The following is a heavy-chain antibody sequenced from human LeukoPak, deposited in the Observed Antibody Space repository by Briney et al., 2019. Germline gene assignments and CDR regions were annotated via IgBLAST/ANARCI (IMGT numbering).Heavy chain of an antibody. D-gene: IGHD1-26*01. CDR3: ASGWALS. Sequence: SQTLSLTCAVSGDSVSNKNAAWNWIRQSLSRGLEWLGRTYYRSEWHTDYAFSVKGRITINADTSKNQFSLQLGYVTPEDTAVYYCASGWALSWGQGTLVTVSS. CDR1: GDSVSNKNAA. J-gene: IGHJ5*02. V-gene: IGHV6-1*01. CDR2: TYYRSEWHT.